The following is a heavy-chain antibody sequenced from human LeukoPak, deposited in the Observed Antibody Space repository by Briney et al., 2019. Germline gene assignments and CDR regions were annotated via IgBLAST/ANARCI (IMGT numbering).Heavy chain of an antibody. CDR2: IKEDGSEK. V-gene: IGHV3-7*01. CDR1: GFTFSNYW. Sequence: PGGSLRLSCAASGFTFSNYWMAWVRQAPGKGLEWVANIKEDGSEKYYVDSVKGRFTISRDNAKNSLYLQMNSLRAEDTAVYYCARVGGSGYSLYYFDYWGQGTLVTVSS. CDR3: ARVGGSGYSLYYFDY. D-gene: IGHD3-3*01. J-gene: IGHJ4*02.